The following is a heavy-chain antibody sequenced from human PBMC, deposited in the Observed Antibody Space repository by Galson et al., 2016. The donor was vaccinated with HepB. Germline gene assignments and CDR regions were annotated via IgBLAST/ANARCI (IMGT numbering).Heavy chain of an antibody. CDR3: AKGLKGRDYYGMDV. V-gene: IGHV3-30*18. J-gene: IGHJ6*02. CDR2: ISYDGSNK. CDR1: GFTFSGYG. Sequence: SLRLSCAASGFTFSGYGMHWVRQTPGKGLEWVAVISYDGSNKYYADSVKGRFTISRDNSKNTLYLQMNSLRAEDTAAYYCAKGLKGRDYYGMDVWGQGTTVTVSS.